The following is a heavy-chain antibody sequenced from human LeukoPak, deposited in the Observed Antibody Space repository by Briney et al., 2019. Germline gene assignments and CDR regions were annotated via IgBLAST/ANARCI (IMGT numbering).Heavy chain of an antibody. CDR1: GGSISRSDYY. V-gene: IGHV4-39*07. CDR2: IYYSGST. CDR3: AREEVRGVITFVKFDP. J-gene: IGHJ5*02. Sequence: SETLSLTCTVSGGSISRSDYYWGWIRQPPGKGLEWIGSIYYSGSTYYNPSHKNRVTISVDTSKNQFSLQLNSVTPEDTAVYYCAREEVRGVITFVKFDPWGQGTLVTVSS. D-gene: IGHD3-10*01.